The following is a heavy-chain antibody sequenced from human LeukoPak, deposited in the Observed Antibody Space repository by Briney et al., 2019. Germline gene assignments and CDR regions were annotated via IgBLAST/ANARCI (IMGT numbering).Heavy chain of an antibody. D-gene: IGHD3-22*01. Sequence: GESLKISCKGSGYSFPNYWIAWVRQMPGKGLEWMGIIYPGDSDTRYSPSFQGQVTVSADKSISTAYLQWSSLKASDTAMYYCARQGGGAYYYDSSGYYQSPFDYWGQGTLVTVSS. CDR1: GYSFPNYW. CDR2: IYPGDSDT. J-gene: IGHJ4*02. V-gene: IGHV5-51*01. CDR3: ARQGGGAYYYDSSGYYQSPFDY.